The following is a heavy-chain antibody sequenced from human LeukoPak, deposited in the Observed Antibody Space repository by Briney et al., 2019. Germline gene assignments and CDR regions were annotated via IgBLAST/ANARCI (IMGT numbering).Heavy chain of an antibody. CDR1: GFTFSSYA. V-gene: IGHV3-23*01. D-gene: IGHD6-13*01. J-gene: IGHJ6*02. Sequence: GGSLRLSCAASGFTFSSYAMSWVRQAPGKGLEWVSVISGSGGSTYYADSVKGRFTISRDNAKNTLYLQMNSLRAEDTAVYYCTRGSSSWRNGMDVWGQGTTVTVS. CDR3: TRGSSSWRNGMDV. CDR2: ISGSGGST.